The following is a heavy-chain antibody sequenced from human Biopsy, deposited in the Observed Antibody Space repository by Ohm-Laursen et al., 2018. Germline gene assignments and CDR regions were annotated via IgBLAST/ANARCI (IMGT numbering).Heavy chain of an antibody. J-gene: IGHJ1*01. CDR3: ARGSNEYGGLYFPH. Sequence: SETLSLTCPVSRGSISSYYWSWIRQPPGKGLEWIGYMSNSGSTNYNPSLKTRVTLSTDTSETQFSLRLSSVTAADTAVYYCARGSNEYGGLYFPHWGQGTLVTVSS. CDR2: MSNSGST. V-gene: IGHV4-59*08. D-gene: IGHD4-23*01. CDR1: RGSISSYY.